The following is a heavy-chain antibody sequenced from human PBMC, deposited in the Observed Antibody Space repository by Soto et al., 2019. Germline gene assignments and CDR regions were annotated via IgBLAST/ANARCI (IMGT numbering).Heavy chain of an antibody. CDR1: GFTFSNYW. J-gene: IGHJ6*02. CDR3: ARGGQHFRNPLWDNYYYGMDV. Sequence: EAQRVESGGGSVQPGGSLRLSCTASGFTFSNYWRSWVRQAPGKGLEWVANINQEGSEKDYVDSVKGRFTISRDYAKNSLFLQMNSLRAEDTAVYYCARGGQHFRNPLWDNYYYGMDVWGQGTTVTVSS. V-gene: IGHV3-7*05. CDR2: INQEGSEK. D-gene: IGHD3-16*01.